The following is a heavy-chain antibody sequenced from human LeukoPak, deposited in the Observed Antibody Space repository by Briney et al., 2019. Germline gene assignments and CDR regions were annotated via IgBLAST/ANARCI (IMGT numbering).Heavy chain of an antibody. CDR2: IYPGDSDT. Sequence: GESLKISCKGSGYNFSNYRIGWVRQMPGKGLEYLGIIYPGDSDTKYSPAFEGHITISVDKSITTAYLQWSSLKASDTAMYYCARPDDNADYILSYWGQGTLVTVSS. CDR1: GYNFSNYR. V-gene: IGHV5-51*01. CDR3: ARPDDNADYILSY. D-gene: IGHD4-17*01. J-gene: IGHJ1*01.